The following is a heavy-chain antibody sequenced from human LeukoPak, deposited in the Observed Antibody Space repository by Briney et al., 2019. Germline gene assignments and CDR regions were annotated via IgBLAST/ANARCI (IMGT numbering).Heavy chain of an antibody. CDR3: ARGSLLTGYYLDY. D-gene: IGHD3-9*01. CDR2: INHSGST. J-gene: IGHJ4*02. Sequence: PSETLSLTCAVYGGSFSGYYWSWIRQPPGKGLEWIGEINHSGSTNYNPSLKSRVTISVDTSKNQFSLKLSSVTAADTAVYYCARGSLLTGYYLDYWGQGTLVTVSS. CDR1: GGSFSGYY. V-gene: IGHV4-34*01.